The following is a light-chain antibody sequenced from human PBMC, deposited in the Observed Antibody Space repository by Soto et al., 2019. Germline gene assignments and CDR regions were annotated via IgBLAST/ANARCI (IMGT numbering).Light chain of an antibody. J-gene: IGLJ3*02. CDR1: SSDVGGYSY. CDR2: EVS. CDR3: SSYAGTYWV. V-gene: IGLV2-8*01. Sequence: QSVLTQPPSASGSPGQSVTISCTGASSDVGGYSYVSWYQQHPGKAPKLMIYEVSKRPSGVPDRFSGSKSGNTASLTVSGLQAEDEADYYCSSYAGTYWVFGGGTKVTVL.